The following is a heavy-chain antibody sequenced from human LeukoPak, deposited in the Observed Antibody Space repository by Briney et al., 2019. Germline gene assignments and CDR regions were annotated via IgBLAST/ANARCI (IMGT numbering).Heavy chain of an antibody. D-gene: IGHD2-15*01. J-gene: IGHJ4*02. CDR2: ISFHGTDS. Sequence: GGSLRLSCAASGFTFISYAIHWVRQAPGKGLEWVAVISFHGTDSFYADSVKGRFTISRDNSKNTLYLQMSSLRADDTAVYYCTVLCSGGSCLLLWGQGTLVTVSS. V-gene: IGHV3-30*04. CDR1: GFTFISYA. CDR3: TVLCSGGSCLLL.